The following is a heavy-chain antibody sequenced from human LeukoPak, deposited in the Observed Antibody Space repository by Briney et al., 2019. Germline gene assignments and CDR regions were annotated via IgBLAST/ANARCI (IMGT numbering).Heavy chain of an antibody. J-gene: IGHJ5*02. Sequence: GASVKVSCKASGYTFTGYYMHWVRQAPGQGLEWMGWINPNSGGTNYAQKFQGRVTMTRDTSISTAYMELSRLRSDDTAVYYCAREVGGVVPAAILPWFDPWGQGTLVTVSS. CDR1: GYTFTGYY. CDR2: INPNSGGT. CDR3: AREVGGVVPAAILPWFDP. V-gene: IGHV1-2*02. D-gene: IGHD2-2*01.